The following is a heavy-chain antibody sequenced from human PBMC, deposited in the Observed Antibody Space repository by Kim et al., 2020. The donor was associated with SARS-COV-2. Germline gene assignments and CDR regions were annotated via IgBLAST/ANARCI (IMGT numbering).Heavy chain of an antibody. CDR2: ISYDGSNK. CDR1: GFTFSSYG. V-gene: IGHV3-30*18. CDR3: AKDWFVRDTALLFDP. D-gene: IGHD5-18*01. J-gene: IGHJ5*02. Sequence: GGSLRPSCAASGFTFSSYGMHWVRQAPGKGLEWVAVISYDGSNKYYADSVKGRFTISRDNSKNTLYLQMNSLRAEDTAVYYCAKDWFVRDTALLFDPWG.